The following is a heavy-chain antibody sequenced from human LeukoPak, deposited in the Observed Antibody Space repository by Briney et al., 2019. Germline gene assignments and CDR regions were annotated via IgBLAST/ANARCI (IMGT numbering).Heavy chain of an antibody. CDR1: GGSFSGYY. CDR3: ARGGPWGVVSDNWFDP. D-gene: IGHD2-21*01. Sequence: SETLSLTCAVYGGSFSGYYRSWIRQPPGKGLEWIGEINHSGSTNYNPSLKSRVTISVDTSKNQFSLKLSSVTAADTAVYYCARGGPWGVVSDNWFDPWGQGTLVTVSS. CDR2: INHSGST. V-gene: IGHV4-34*01. J-gene: IGHJ5*02.